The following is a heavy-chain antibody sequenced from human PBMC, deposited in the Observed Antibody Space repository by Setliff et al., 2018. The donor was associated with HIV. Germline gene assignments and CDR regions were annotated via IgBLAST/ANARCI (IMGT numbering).Heavy chain of an antibody. V-gene: IGHV4-4*07. CDR1: GGSISSYY. D-gene: IGHD3-9*01. Sequence: SETLSLTCIVSGGSISSYYWSWIRQSAGKELEWIGRIHTSGNIRYNPSLQSRVTMSTDTSNNQFSLKLSSVTAADTAVYYCARVLLTGYYKGAFDIWGQGTMVTVSS. CDR2: IHTSGNI. J-gene: IGHJ3*02. CDR3: ARVLLTGYYKGAFDI.